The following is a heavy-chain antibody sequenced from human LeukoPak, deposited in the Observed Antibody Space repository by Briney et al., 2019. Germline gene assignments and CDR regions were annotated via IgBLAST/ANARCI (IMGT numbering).Heavy chain of an antibody. CDR2: ISSSSSYI. Sequence: GGSLRLSCAASGFTFSSYSMNWVRQAPGKGLQWVSSISSSSSYIYYADSVKGRFTISRDNSNNTVYLQMNSLRADDTAVYYCAKAHDILTGYFDYWGQGTLVTVSS. CDR1: GFTFSSYS. V-gene: IGHV3-21*04. CDR3: AKAHDILTGYFDY. J-gene: IGHJ4*02. D-gene: IGHD3-9*01.